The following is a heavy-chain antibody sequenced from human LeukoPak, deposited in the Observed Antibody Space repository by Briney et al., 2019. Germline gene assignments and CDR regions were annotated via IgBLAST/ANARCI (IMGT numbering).Heavy chain of an antibody. J-gene: IGHJ4*02. CDR1: GYTFTSYG. V-gene: IGHV1-18*01. Sequence: GASVKVSCKASGYTFTSYGISWVRQAPGQGLEWMGWISAYNGNTNYAQKLQGRVTMTTDTSTSTAYMELRSPRSDDTAVYYCARGPPYCSSTSCYYGYWGQGTLVTVSS. D-gene: IGHD2-2*01. CDR2: ISAYNGNT. CDR3: ARGPPYCSSTSCYYGY.